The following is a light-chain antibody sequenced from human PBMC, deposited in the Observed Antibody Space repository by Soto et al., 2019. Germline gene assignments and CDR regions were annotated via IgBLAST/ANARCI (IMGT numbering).Light chain of an antibody. Sequence: EFVFTQSPGTLSLSPGERATLSCRASQTVRNNYLAWYQQKPGQAPRLLIYGASTRATGIPARFSGSGSGTEFTLTISSLQSEDYAVYYCHQYNNWPPWTFGQGTKVDIK. CDR3: HQYNNWPPWT. CDR1: QTVRNN. J-gene: IGKJ1*01. V-gene: IGKV3-15*01. CDR2: GAS.